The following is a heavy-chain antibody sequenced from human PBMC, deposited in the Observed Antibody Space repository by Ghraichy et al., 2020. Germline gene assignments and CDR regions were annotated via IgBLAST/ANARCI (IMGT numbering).Heavy chain of an antibody. V-gene: IGHV3-21*01. Sequence: GESLNISCAASGFTFRSYNMNWVRQAPGKGLEWVSSISSSSTYIYYADSVKGRFTISRDNAKNSLYLQMNSLRAEDTAVYYCAPTLTVTTPFDYWGQGTLVTVSS. CDR2: ISSSSTYI. D-gene: IGHD4-11*01. J-gene: IGHJ4*02. CDR3: APTLTVTTPFDY. CDR1: GFTFRSYN.